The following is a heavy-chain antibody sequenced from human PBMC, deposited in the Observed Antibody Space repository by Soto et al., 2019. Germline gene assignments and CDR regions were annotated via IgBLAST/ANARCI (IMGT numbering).Heavy chain of an antibody. J-gene: IGHJ4*01. D-gene: IGHD2-21*01. Sequence: GGSLRLSCGASGLSVSDNYMGWVRQVPGRGLEWVSVMYAGGDTHYADSVKGRFTISRDKSENTLYLQMNSLRDEDTGVYFCVSRIPSWVFDYWGLGTLVTVSS. V-gene: IGHV3-53*01. CDR3: VSRIPSWVFDY. CDR1: GLSVSDNY. CDR2: MYAGGDT.